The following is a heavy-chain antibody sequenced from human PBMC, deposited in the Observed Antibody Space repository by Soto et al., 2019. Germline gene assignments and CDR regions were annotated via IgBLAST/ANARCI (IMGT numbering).Heavy chain of an antibody. Sequence: QVQLQESGPGLVKPSQTLSLTCTVSGGSIRSGGYYWSWIRQHPGKGLEWLGYIYYSGSTYYNPSLKSRVTISVDTSKNQFSLKLSSVTAADTAVYYCAREAGMENWFDPWGQGTLVTVSS. J-gene: IGHJ5*02. CDR2: IYYSGST. V-gene: IGHV4-31*03. CDR1: GGSIRSGGYY. CDR3: AREAGMENWFDP. D-gene: IGHD3-3*01.